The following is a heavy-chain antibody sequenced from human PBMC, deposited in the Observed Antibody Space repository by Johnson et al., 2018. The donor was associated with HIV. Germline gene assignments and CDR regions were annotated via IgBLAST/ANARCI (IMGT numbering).Heavy chain of an antibody. CDR3: AKDVGNYWPDSFDI. CDR2: ISYDGSNK. J-gene: IGHJ3*02. Sequence: QAQLVESGGGVVQPGRSLRLSCAASGFTFSSYAMHWVRQAPGKGLEWVAVISYDGSNKYYADSVKGRFTISRDKSENTLYLQMNSLRDEDTAVYYCAKDVGNYWPDSFDIWGQGTMVTVSS. CDR1: GFTFSSYA. D-gene: IGHD3-22*01. V-gene: IGHV3-30*04.